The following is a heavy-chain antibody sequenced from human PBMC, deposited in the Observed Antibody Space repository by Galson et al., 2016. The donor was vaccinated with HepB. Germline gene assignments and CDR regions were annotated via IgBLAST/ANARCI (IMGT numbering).Heavy chain of an antibody. CDR1: GFTFDDYT. CDR3: AKGRPDYYGSGSYAPLDY. D-gene: IGHD3-10*01. Sequence: SLRLSCAASGFTFDDYTMHWVRQAPGKGLEWVAVIWYDGSQKYYADSVKGRFTISRDNSKNTLSLQMNSLRAEDTAVYYCAKGRPDYYGSGSYAPLDYWGQGTLVTVSS. J-gene: IGHJ4*02. V-gene: IGHV3-33*06. CDR2: IWYDGSQK.